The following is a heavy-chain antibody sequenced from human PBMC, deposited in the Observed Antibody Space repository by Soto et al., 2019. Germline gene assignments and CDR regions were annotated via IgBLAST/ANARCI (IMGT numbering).Heavy chain of an antibody. CDR3: ARGTAIVVVPAADGRVDLDY. D-gene: IGHD2-2*01. J-gene: IGHJ4*02. CDR2: ISAYNGNT. V-gene: IGHV1-18*01. Sequence: ASVKISCKASCHTFTSYGISWVRRAPGQGLEWMGWISAYNGNTNYAQKLQGRVTMTTDTSTSTAYMELRSLRSDDTAVYYCARGTAIVVVPAADGRVDLDYCGQGTLVTVSS. CDR1: CHTFTSYG.